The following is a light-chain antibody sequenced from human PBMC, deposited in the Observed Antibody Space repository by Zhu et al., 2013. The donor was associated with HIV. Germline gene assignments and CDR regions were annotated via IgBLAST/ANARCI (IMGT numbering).Light chain of an antibody. CDR3: QQSYSVPFT. V-gene: IGKV1-33*01. J-gene: IGKJ2*01. CDR2: DAS. Sequence: DIQMTQSPSSLSASVGDRVTITCQASQDISNYLNWYQQKPGKAPKLLIYDASNLETGVPSRFSGSGSGTDFTFTISSLQPEDIATYYCQQSYSVPFTFGQGTNVEIK. CDR1: QDISNY.